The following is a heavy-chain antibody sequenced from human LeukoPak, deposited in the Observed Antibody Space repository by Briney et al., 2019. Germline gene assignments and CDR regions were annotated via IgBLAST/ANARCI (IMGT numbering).Heavy chain of an antibody. Sequence: SETLSLTCTVSGGAIGTGSYYWSWIRQPAGKGLEWIGRIYTSGSSNYNPSLKSRVTISVDTSKNQFSLKLSSVTAADTAVYYCARDCEFCDLLFYMNVWGKGTTVTVSS. J-gene: IGHJ6*03. D-gene: IGHD3-16*01. CDR1: GGAIGTGSYY. CDR2: IYTSGSS. CDR3: ARDCEFCDLLFYMNV. V-gene: IGHV4-61*02.